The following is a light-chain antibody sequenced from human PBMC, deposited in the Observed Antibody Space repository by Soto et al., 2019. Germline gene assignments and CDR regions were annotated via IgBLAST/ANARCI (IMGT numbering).Light chain of an antibody. CDR2: AAS. CDR3: QQSYITPYT. J-gene: IGKJ2*01. Sequence: DIQMTQSPSSLSASVGDTVTITCRASQSISVHLNWYQQKGGKVPKLLIYAASNLYSGVPSRFSGSGSETDFALTLSSLQPEDFATYYCQQSYITPYTCGQGTRLEIK. CDR1: QSISVH. V-gene: IGKV1-39*01.